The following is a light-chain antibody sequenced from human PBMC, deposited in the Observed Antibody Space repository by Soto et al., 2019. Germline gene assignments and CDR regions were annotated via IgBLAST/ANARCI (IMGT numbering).Light chain of an antibody. CDR1: QSISDT. CDR3: QQYKNWAWT. V-gene: IGKV3-15*01. Sequence: EIVMTQSPATLSVSPGGRATLSCMASQSISDTLAWYQQKPGQTPRLLIYGASTRAPGLPARFSGSGSGTDFTLTIGSLQSEDFAVDDGQQYKNWAWTVGQGTKVDIK. J-gene: IGKJ1*01. CDR2: GAS.